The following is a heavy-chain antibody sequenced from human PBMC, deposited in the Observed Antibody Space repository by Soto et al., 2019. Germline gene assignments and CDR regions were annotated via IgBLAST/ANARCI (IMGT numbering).Heavy chain of an antibody. D-gene: IGHD2-15*01. CDR2: IWYDGSNK. CDR1: GFTFSSYG. V-gene: IGHV3-33*01. Sequence: GGSLRLSCAASGFTFSSYGMHWVRQAPGKGLEWVAVIWYDGSNKYYADSVKGRFTISRDNSKNTLYLQMNSLRAEDTAVYYCARDHPYCSGGSCYYYYYYMDVWGKGTTVTVSS. CDR3: ARDHPYCSGGSCYYYYYYMDV. J-gene: IGHJ6*03.